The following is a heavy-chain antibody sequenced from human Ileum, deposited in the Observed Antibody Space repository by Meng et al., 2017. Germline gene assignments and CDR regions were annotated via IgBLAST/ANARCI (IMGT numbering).Heavy chain of an antibody. J-gene: IGHJ4*02. CDR2: IRGTPMTYAI. CDR3: VRAYYDILTGYFYFDL. CDR1: ESTFGASA. Sequence: EVQLVESGGGLAQPGESLTVSGTAPESTFGASAIPWVRRASGQGLEWVGRIRGTPMTYAIAYAASVKDRFDITRDDSKNTAYLQMNSLKTEDTAVYYCVRAYYDILTGYFYFDLWGQGTLVTVSS. V-gene: IGHV3-73*01. D-gene: IGHD3-9*01.